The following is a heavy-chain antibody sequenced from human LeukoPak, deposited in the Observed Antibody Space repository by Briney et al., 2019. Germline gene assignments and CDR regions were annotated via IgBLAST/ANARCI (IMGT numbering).Heavy chain of an antibody. CDR1: GGSISSSSYY. Sequence: SESLSLTCTVSGGSISSSSYYWGWIRQPPGKGLEWIGSIYYSGSTYYNPSLKSRVTISVDTSKNQFSLKLSSVTAADTAVYYRASPIGGVTAGGLTRFDYWGQGTLVTVSS. V-gene: IGHV4-39*07. D-gene: IGHD4/OR15-4a*01. CDR2: IYYSGST. CDR3: ASPIGGVTAGGLTRFDY. J-gene: IGHJ4*02.